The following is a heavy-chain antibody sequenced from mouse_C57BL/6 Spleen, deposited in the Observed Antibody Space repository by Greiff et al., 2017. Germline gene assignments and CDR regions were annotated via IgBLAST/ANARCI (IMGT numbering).Heavy chain of an antibody. CDR3: ARKGDSAWFAY. CDR2: IYPGGGYT. Sequence: LVESGAELVRPGTSVKMSCKASGYTFTNYWIGWAKQRPGHGLEWIGDIYPGGGYTNYNEKFKGKATLTADKSSSTAYMQFSSLTSEDSAIYYCARKGDSAWFAYWGQGTLVTVSA. V-gene: IGHV1-63*01. J-gene: IGHJ3*01. CDR1: GYTFTNYW.